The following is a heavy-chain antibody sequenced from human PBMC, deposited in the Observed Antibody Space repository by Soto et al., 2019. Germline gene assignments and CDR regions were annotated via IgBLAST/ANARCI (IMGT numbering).Heavy chain of an antibody. J-gene: IGHJ6*02. CDR3: VRDDVAGRPPPYCYEGRDG. CDR1: GLTFRTSA. D-gene: IGHD6-25*01. CDR2: ISYDGSLN. Sequence: QVQLVESGGGMVQPGRSLRLSCTASGLTFRTSAMHWVRQAPGKGLEWVAFISYDGSLNYYAASGKGRVTISRDNSKNTGHLHMDSLRPEHTALYYCVRDDVAGRPPPYCYEGRDGWGRGATVTVSS. V-gene: IGHV3-30-3*01.